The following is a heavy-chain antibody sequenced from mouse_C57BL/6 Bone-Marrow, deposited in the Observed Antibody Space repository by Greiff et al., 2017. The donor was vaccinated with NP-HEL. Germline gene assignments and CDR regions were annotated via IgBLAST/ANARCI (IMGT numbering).Heavy chain of an antibody. CDR3: ARERNYYGYYFDY. CDR1: GYSITSGYY. Sequence: EVKLQESGPGLVKPSQSLSLTCSVTGYSITSGYYWNWIRQFPGNKLEWMGYISYDGSNNYNPSLKNRISITRDTSKNQFFLKLNSVTTEDTATYYCARERNYYGYYFDYWGQGTTLTVSS. V-gene: IGHV3-6*01. CDR2: ISYDGSN. D-gene: IGHD1-1*01. J-gene: IGHJ2*01.